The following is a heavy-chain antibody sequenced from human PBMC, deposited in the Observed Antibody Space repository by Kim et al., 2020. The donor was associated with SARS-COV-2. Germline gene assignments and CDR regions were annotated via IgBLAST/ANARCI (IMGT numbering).Heavy chain of an antibody. Sequence: GGSLRLSCAASGFTFSDYWLSWVRQAPGKGLECVASIKEDGSEKYYVDSVKGRFTISRDNAKNSLFLQMNSLRSDDTAVYYCARRYYYYSSGYFAFGYWG. J-gene: IGHJ4*01. V-gene: IGHV3-7*03. CDR2: IKEDGSEK. D-gene: IGHD3-22*01. CDR3: ARRYYYYSSGYFAFGY. CDR1: GFTFSDYW.